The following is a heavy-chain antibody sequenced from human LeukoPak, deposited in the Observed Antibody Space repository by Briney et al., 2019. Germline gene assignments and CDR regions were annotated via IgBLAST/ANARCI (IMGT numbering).Heavy chain of an antibody. V-gene: IGHV3-48*03. D-gene: IGHD5-24*01. CDR2: ISRSGDTV. J-gene: IGHJ4*02. CDR3: ARTGSGYNLFDY. Sequence: GGSLRLSCAASGFTFPYYEMNWIRQAPGKGLEWISYISRSGDTVYYADSVKGRFTISRDHAENSLYLQMNSLRAEDTAVYYYARTGSGYNLFDYWGQGTLDTVSS. CDR1: GFTFPYYE.